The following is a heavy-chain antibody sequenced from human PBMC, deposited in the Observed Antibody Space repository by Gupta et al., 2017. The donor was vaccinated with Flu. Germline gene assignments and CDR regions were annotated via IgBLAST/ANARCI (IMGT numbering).Heavy chain of an antibody. CDR3: ARPRGYFRLFDAFDI. D-gene: IGHD1-26*01. V-gene: IGHV3-33*01. CDR1: GFTFSSYG. CDR2: IWYDGSNK. Sequence: QVQLVESGGGVVQPGRSLRLSCAASGFTFSSYGMHWVRQAPGKGLEWVAVIWYDGSNKYYADSVKGRFTISRDNSKNTLYLQMNSLRAEDTAVYYCARPRGYFRLFDAFDIWGQGTMVTVSS. J-gene: IGHJ3*02.